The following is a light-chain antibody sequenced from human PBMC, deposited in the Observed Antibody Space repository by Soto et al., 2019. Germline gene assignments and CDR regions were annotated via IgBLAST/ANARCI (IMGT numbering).Light chain of an antibody. CDR3: SSYTSGSTLLV. CDR1: SSDVGAYNY. CDR2: EVT. V-gene: IGLV2-14*01. Sequence: QSALTQPASVSGSPGQSITISCTGSSSDVGAYNYVSWYQQHPGKAPRLMIFEVTNRPSGVSNRFSGSKTGNTASLTISGRRAEDEADYYFSSYTSGSTLLVFGGWTKLTVL. J-gene: IGLJ2*01.